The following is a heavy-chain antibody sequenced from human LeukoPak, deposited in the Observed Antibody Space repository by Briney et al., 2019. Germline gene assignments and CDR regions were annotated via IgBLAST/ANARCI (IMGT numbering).Heavy chain of an antibody. D-gene: IGHD3-10*01. Sequence: ASVKVSCKASGYTFTSYGISWVRQAPGQGLEWMGWISAYNGNTDYAQSLQGRVTMTIDTSTSTVYMELRSLRSDDTAVYYCARDVGRSYNLDYWGQGTLVTVSS. V-gene: IGHV1-18*01. CDR2: ISAYNGNT. CDR3: ARDVGRSYNLDY. J-gene: IGHJ4*02. CDR1: GYTFTSYG.